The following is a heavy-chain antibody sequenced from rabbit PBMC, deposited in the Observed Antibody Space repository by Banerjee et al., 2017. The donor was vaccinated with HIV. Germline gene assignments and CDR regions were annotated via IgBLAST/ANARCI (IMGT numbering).Heavy chain of an antibody. CDR2: IYGGSSSNT. V-gene: IGHV1S40*01. Sequence: LEESGGDLVKPGASLTLTCTASGFSFSSRYDMCWVRQAPGKGLEWIACIYGGSSSNTYYASWVNGRFTISKASSTTVSLQMTSLTAADTATYFCARGGIWTGGWGWYFGLWGPGTLVTVS. J-gene: IGHJ4*01. CDR3: ARGGIWTGGWGWYFGL. CDR1: GFSFSSRYD. D-gene: IGHD4-1*01.